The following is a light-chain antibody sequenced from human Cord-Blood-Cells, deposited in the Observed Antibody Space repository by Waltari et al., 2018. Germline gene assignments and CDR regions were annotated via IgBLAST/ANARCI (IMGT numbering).Light chain of an antibody. CDR1: QSISSW. CDR3: QQYNSYST. Sequence: DIQMTQSPSTLSAPVGDRVTITCRASQSISSWLAWYQQKPGKAPKLLIYKASSLGSGVPSRFSGSGSGTEFTLTISSLQPDDFATYYCQQYNSYSTFGQGTKLEIK. CDR2: KAS. J-gene: IGKJ2*01. V-gene: IGKV1-5*03.